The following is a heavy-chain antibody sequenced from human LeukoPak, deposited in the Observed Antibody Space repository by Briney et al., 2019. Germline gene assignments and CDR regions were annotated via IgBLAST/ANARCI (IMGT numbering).Heavy chain of an antibody. J-gene: IGHJ4*02. V-gene: IGHV4-61*02. Sequence: SQTLSLTCTVSGGSISSGSYYWSWIRQPAGKGLEWIGRIYTSGSTNYNPSLKSRVTISVDTSKNQFSLKLSSVTAADTAVYYCARGGVLVDTAMVLIYRGQGTLVTVSS. CDR1: GGSISSGSYY. CDR3: ARGGVLVDTAMVLIY. CDR2: IYTSGST. D-gene: IGHD5-18*01.